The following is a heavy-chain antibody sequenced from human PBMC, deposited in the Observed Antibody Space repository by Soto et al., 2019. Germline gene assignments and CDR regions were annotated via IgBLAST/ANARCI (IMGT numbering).Heavy chain of an antibody. CDR3: ARDLRPGGYSYGWDYHYGMDV. J-gene: IGHJ6*02. D-gene: IGHD5-18*01. CDR1: GVSISSGGYY. V-gene: IGHV4-31*03. CDR2: IYYSGST. Sequence: TLSLTCTVSGVSISSGGYYWSWIRQHPGKGLEWIGYIYYSGSTYYNPSLKSRVTISVDTSKNQFSLKLSSVTAADTAVYYCARDLRPGGYSYGWDYHYGMDVWGQGTTVTVSS.